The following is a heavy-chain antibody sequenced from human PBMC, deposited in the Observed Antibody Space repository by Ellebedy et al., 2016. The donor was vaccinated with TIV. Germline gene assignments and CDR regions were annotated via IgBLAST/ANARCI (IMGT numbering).Heavy chain of an antibody. D-gene: IGHD6-19*01. Sequence: MPSETLSLTCTVSGGSISSSSYYWGWIRQPPGTGLEWIGSIYYSGSTYYNPSLKSRVTISVDTSKNQFSLKLSSVTAADTAVYYCARRRDSSGWYNWFDPWGQGTLVTVSS. CDR1: GGSISSSSYY. J-gene: IGHJ5*02. CDR3: ARRRDSSGWYNWFDP. CDR2: IYYSGST. V-gene: IGHV4-39*01.